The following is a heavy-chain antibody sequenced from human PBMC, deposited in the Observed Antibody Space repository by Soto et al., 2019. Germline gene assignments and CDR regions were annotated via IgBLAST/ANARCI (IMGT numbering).Heavy chain of an antibody. Sequence: ASVKVSCKASGYTFTSYYMHWVRQAPGQRLEWMGWIRAYNGNTNYAQKLQGRVTMTTDTSTSTAYMELRSLRSDDTAVYYCARDSPPFDPWGQGTLVTVSS. CDR2: IRAYNGNT. CDR3: ARDSPPFDP. J-gene: IGHJ5*02. CDR1: GYTFTSYY. V-gene: IGHV1-18*04.